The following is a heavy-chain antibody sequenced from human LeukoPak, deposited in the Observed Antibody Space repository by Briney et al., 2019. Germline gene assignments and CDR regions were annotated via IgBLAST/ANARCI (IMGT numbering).Heavy chain of an antibody. CDR3: ARAFSGYHFDY. CDR2: IYYSGST. V-gene: IGHV4-31*03. J-gene: IGHJ4*02. Sequence: SETLSLTCTVSGGSISSGGYYWSWIRQHPGKGLEWIGYIYYSGSTYYNPSPKSRVTISVDTSKNQFSLKLSSVTAEDTAVYYCARAFSGYHFDYWGQGTLVTVSS. CDR1: GGSISSGGYY. D-gene: IGHD3-22*01.